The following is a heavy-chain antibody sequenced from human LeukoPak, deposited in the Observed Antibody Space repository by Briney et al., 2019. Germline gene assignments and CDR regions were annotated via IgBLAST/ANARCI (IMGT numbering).Heavy chain of an antibody. V-gene: IGHV4-59*01. J-gene: IGHJ4*02. CDR2: IYDSGSNA. Sequence: SETLSLTCTVSGSSITSYYWSWIRQPPGKGLEWIGYIYDSGSNADYNPSLKSRVTISVDTSGNQFSLKLSSVTAADTAVYYCARAPGPYDSSGHYFNFEYWGQGTLVTVSS. D-gene: IGHD3-22*01. CDR1: GSSITSYY. CDR3: ARAPGPYDSSGHYFNFEY.